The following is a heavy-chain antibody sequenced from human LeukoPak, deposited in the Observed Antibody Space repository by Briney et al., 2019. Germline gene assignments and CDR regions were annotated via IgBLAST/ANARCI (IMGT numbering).Heavy chain of an antibody. V-gene: IGHV1-2*02. J-gene: IGHJ4*02. Sequence: ASVKVSCKASGYTFTDYYMHWVRQAPGQGLEWMGWINPNSGGTNYAQKFQGRVTMTRDTSISTAYMELSRLRSDDTAVYYCARSGANFDRDNSNFDYWGQGTLVTVSS. CDR2: INPNSGGT. CDR3: ARSGANFDRDNSNFDY. D-gene: IGHD3-9*01. CDR1: GYTFTDYY.